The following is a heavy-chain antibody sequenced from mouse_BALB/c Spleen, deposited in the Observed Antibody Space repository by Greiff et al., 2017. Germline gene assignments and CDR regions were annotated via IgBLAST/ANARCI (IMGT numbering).Heavy chain of an antibody. Sequence: VQLQQSGPELVKPGASVKMSCKASGYTFTSYVMHWVKQKPGQGLEWIGYINPYNDGTKYNAKFKGKATLTSDKSSSTAYMELSSLTSEDSAVYYCARRSNDGYYWYFDVWGAGTTVTVSS. D-gene: IGHD2-3*01. J-gene: IGHJ1*01. CDR3: ARRSNDGYYWYFDV. CDR1: GYTFTSYV. CDR2: INPYNDGT. V-gene: IGHV1-14*01.